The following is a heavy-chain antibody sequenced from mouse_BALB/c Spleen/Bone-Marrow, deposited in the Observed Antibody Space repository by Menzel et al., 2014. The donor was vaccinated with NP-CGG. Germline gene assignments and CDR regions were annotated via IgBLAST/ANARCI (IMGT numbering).Heavy chain of an antibody. D-gene: IGHD2-4*01. J-gene: IGHJ3*01. CDR2: INSNGGFT. CDR1: GFTFXSFG. CDR3: SRGVDYSSWFAY. V-gene: IGHV5-6-3*01. Sequence: EVKLQESGGGLVQPGGSLKLSCAASGFTFXSFGMSWVRQTPDKRLELVANINSNGGFTYYADSVKGRFTISRDNAMNTLYLQMRSLKSEDTAIYYCSRGVDYSSWFAYWSQGTLVTVSA.